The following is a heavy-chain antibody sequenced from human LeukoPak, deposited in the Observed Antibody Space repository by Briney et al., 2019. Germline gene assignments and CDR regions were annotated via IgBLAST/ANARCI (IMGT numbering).Heavy chain of an antibody. D-gene: IGHD1-20*01. CDR1: GYSFTSYW. CDR2: IYPGDSDT. V-gene: IGHV5-51*01. CDR3: ARRVITGTTSVAAFDI. J-gene: IGHJ3*02. Sequence: GESLKISCKGSGYSFTSYWIGWVRQMPGKGLEWMGIIYPGDSDTRYSPSFQGQVTISADKSISTAYLQWSSLKASDTAMYYCARRVITGTTSVAAFDIWGQGTMVTVSS.